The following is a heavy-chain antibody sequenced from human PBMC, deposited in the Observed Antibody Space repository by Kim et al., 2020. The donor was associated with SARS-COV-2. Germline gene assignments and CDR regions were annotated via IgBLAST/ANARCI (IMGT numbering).Heavy chain of an antibody. J-gene: IGHJ6*02. CDR2: INHSGST. CDR1: GGSFSGYY. D-gene: IGHD3-10*01. V-gene: IGHV4-34*01. CDR3: ARKWFGDYGMDV. Sequence: SETLSLTCAVYGGSFSGYYWSWIRQPPGKGLEWIGEINHSGSTNYNPSLKSRVTISVDTSKNQFSLKLSSVTAADTAVYYCARKWFGDYGMDVWGQGTTVTVSS.